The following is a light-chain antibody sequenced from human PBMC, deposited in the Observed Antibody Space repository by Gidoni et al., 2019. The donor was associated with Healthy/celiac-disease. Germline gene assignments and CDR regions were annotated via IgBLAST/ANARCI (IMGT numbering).Light chain of an antibody. CDR2: AAS. V-gene: IGKV1-12*01. Sequence: DIQMTQSPSSVSASVGDRVTLTCRASQGISSWVAWYQQKPGKAPKLLIYAASSLQSGVPSRFSGSGSGTDFTLTISSLQPEDFATYYCQQATSFPRTFGQGTKLEIK. J-gene: IGKJ2*01. CDR1: QGISSW. CDR3: QQATSFPRT.